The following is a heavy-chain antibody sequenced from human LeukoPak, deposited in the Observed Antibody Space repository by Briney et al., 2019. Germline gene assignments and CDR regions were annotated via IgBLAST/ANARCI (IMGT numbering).Heavy chain of an antibody. Sequence: ASVKVSCKGSGYTFTGYYMHWVRQGPGQGLEWMVWINPNSGGTKYAQKFQGRVTMIRDTSIRTAYMELSRLRSDDTAVYYCASTPVVITAPFDYWGQGTLVTVSS. J-gene: IGHJ4*02. CDR1: GYTFTGYY. D-gene: IGHD3-22*01. CDR3: ASTPVVITAPFDY. V-gene: IGHV1-2*02. CDR2: INPNSGGT.